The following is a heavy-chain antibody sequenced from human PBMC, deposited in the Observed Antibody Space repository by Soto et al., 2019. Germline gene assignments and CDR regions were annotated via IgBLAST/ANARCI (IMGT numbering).Heavy chain of an antibody. Sequence: SGKVCCKASGGTFSSYAISWVRQAPGQGLEWMGGIIPIFGTANYAQKFQGRVTITADESTSTAYMELSSLRSEDTAVYYCARDYYDSSGSGRYGMDVWGQGTTVPVSS. CDR2: IIPIFGTA. J-gene: IGHJ6*02. D-gene: IGHD3-22*01. V-gene: IGHV1-69*13. CDR1: GGTFSSYA. CDR3: ARDYYDSSGSGRYGMDV.